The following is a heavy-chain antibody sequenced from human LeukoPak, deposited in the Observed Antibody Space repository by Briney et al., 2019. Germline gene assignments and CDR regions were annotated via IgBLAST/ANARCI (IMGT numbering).Heavy chain of an antibody. CDR1: GFTFISYG. CDR2: IKQDGSEK. J-gene: IGHJ6*03. CDR3: ARDSYYYYYMDV. Sequence: QPGGSLRLSVAASGFTFISYGMSWVRQAPGKGRKGVANIKQDGSEKYYVDSVKGRFTISRDNAKNSLYLQMNSLRAEDTAVYYCARDSYYYYYMDVWGKGTTVTVSS. V-gene: IGHV3-7*01.